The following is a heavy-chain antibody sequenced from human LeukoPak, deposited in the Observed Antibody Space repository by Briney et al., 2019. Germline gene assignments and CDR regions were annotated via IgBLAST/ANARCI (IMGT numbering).Heavy chain of an antibody. D-gene: IGHD3-10*01. CDR1: GGSFSPYS. V-gene: IGHV4-34*01. CDR3: ARAVAPRAYYYDSGNYYRYYFDN. Sequence: PSETLSLTCAVYGGSFSPYSRSWIRQPPGKGLEWIGEINHSGSTNYSPSLKSRVTISIDTSKNQFSPRLTSVTAADTAVYYCARAVAPRAYYYDSGNYYRYYFDNWGQGTLVTVSS. CDR2: INHSGST. J-gene: IGHJ4*02.